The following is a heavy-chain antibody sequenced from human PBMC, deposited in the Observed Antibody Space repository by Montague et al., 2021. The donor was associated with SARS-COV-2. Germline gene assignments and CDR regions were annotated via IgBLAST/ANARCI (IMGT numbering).Heavy chain of an antibody. CDR3: SRHTYSYSGCDWAVLGCCCGGCYSDRWCDL. CDR2: IYYSGST. Sequence: SETLSLTCTVSGXAISSSSYYWGWIRQPPGKGLELIGSIYYSGSTYYNPSIKSRVSKSVDQYKNQFSLKLSTVTATDTAVYYCSRHTYSYSGCDWAVLGCCCGGCYSDRWCDLWGQGTMVTVSS. V-gene: IGHV4-39*01. D-gene: IGHD2-21*02. J-gene: IGHJ5*02. CDR1: GXAISSSSYY.